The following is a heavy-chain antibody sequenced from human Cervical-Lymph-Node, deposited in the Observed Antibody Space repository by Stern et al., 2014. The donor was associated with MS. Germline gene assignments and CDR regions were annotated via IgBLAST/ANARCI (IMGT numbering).Heavy chain of an antibody. V-gene: IGHV4-4*02. CDR3: ARVSSDYDWFDS. Sequence: VQLVESGPGLVKPSGTLSLTCAVSGGSIRDTNWRGWVRQTPGLGLEWTGEIHMSGPPTFSPPLKSRVTMSVDKSKTHFSLELKSVTAADTAVYFCARVSSDYDWFDSWGQGAPVTVSS. CDR1: GGSIRDTNW. D-gene: IGHD5-12*01. J-gene: IGHJ5*01. CDR2: IHMSGPP.